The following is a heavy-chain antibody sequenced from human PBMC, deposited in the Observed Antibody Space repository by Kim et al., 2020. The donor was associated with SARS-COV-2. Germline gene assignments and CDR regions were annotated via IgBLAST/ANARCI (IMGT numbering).Heavy chain of an antibody. CDR3: ARVQLAAANAFDL. Sequence: APVNGRCTHSRDNAKNSLYLEMSSLRAEDTAVYYCARVQLAAANAFDLWGQGTMVTVSS. J-gene: IGHJ3*01. D-gene: IGHD6-25*01. V-gene: IGHV3-11*06.